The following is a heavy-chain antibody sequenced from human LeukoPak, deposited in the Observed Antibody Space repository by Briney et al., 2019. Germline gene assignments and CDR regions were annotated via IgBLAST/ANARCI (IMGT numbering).Heavy chain of an antibody. CDR3: ARDGSDRYFDL. Sequence: PSETLSLTCAVYAGSFSGYYLSWIRQPPGKGLEWIGEINHSGSTNYNPSLKSRVTISVDTSKNQFSLKLSSVTAADTAVYYCARDGSDRYFDLWGRGTLVTVSS. D-gene: IGHD3-10*01. CDR2: INHSGST. CDR1: AGSFSGYY. V-gene: IGHV4-34*01. J-gene: IGHJ2*01.